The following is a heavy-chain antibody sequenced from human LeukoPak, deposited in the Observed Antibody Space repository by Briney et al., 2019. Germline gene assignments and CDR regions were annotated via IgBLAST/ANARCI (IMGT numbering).Heavy chain of an antibody. J-gene: IGHJ4*02. D-gene: IGHD3-22*01. CDR1: GGSISSGGYY. V-gene: IGHV4-31*03. Sequence: SEPLSLTCTVSGGSISSGGYYWSWLRQPPGKGLEWIGYIYYSGSTYYNPSLKSRVTISVDTSKNQFSLKLSSVTAADTAVYYCARDRDSSGYLYWGQGTLVTVSS. CDR3: ARDRDSSGYLY. CDR2: IYYSGST.